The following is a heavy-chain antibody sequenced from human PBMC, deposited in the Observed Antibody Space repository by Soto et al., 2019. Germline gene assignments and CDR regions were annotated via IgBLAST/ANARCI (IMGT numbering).Heavy chain of an antibody. CDR1: GGSISSGGYY. J-gene: IGHJ5*02. Sequence: LCGGSISSGGYYWSWIRQHPGKGLEWIGYIYYSGSTYYNPSLKSRVTISVDTSKNQFSLKLSSVTAADTAVYYCARDSGGSGSYSMTWFDPWGQGTLVTVSS. CDR2: IYYSGST. D-gene: IGHD3-10*01. CDR3: ARDSGGSGSYSMTWFDP. V-gene: IGHV4-31*02.